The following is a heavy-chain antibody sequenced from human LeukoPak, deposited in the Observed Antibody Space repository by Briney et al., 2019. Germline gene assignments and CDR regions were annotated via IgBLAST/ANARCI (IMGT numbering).Heavy chain of an antibody. CDR3: ARAVGKGPLYDTSGYFYAGGAFDI. CDR2: LNPSGGGT. Sequence: ASVKVSCKASGYTFTGYYIHWVRQAPGQGLEWMGMLNPSGGGTSYAQKSQGRLTMTRDTSTSTIYMELSSLRSEDAAVYYCARAVGKGPLYDTSGYFYAGGAFDIWGQGTMVTVSS. J-gene: IGHJ3*02. CDR1: GYTFTGYY. D-gene: IGHD3-22*01. V-gene: IGHV1-46*01.